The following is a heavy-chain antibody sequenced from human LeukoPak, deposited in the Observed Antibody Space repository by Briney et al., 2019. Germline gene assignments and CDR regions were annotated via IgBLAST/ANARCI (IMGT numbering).Heavy chain of an antibody. V-gene: IGHV1-8*01. CDR3: AIRIFHYSSGSDY. CDR2: MNPNSGNT. J-gene: IGHJ4*02. CDR1: GYTFTSYD. Sequence: PRASVKVSCKASGYTFTSYDINWVRQATGQGLEWMGWMNPNSGNTGYAQKFQGRVTMTRNTSISTAYMELSSLRSEDTAVYYRAIRIFHYSSGSDYWGQGTLVTVSS. D-gene: IGHD2/OR15-2a*01.